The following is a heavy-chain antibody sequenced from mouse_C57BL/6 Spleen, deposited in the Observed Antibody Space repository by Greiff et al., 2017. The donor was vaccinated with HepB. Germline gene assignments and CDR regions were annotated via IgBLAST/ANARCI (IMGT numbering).Heavy chain of an antibody. Sequence: VQLQQSGPELVKPGASVKIPCKASGYTFTDYNMDWVKQSHGKSLEWIGDINPNNGGTIYNQKFKGKATLTVDKSSRTAYMVLRSLTSEDTAVYYCARRGDYGYFWYFDVWGTGTTVTVSS. J-gene: IGHJ1*03. V-gene: IGHV1-18*01. CDR2: INPNNGGT. CDR3: ARRGDYGYFWYFDV. CDR1: GYTFTDYN. D-gene: IGHD2-2*01.